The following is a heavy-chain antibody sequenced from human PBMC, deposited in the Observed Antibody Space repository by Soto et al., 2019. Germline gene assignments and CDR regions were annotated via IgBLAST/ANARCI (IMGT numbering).Heavy chain of an antibody. CDR1: GFTFSTYT. D-gene: IGHD3-9*01. J-gene: IGHJ6*02. CDR2: IACDGSNK. V-gene: IGHV3-30-3*01. CDR3: ARQLRNLDWFVRDTYAMDV. Sequence: QVQLVESGGGVVQPGRSLRLSCAASGFTFSTYTMHWVRQAPGKGLVRVAVIACDGSNKYYADSGKGRFTISRDNSKNTLYLQMNSLRAEDTAVYFCARQLRNLDWFVRDTYAMDVWGQGTTVTVSS.